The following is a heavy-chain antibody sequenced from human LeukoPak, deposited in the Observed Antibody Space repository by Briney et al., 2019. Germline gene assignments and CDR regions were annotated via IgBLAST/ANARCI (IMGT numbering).Heavy chain of an antibody. Sequence: VASVKISCKASGYTFTGYYMHWVRRAPGQGLEWMGWINPNSGGTNYAQKFQGRVTMTRDTSISTAYMELSRLRSDDTAVYYCARGGSPERYSGYDRDFDYWGQGTLVTVSS. CDR1: GYTFTGYY. CDR3: ARGGSPERYSGYDRDFDY. V-gene: IGHV1-2*02. D-gene: IGHD5-12*01. CDR2: INPNSGGT. J-gene: IGHJ4*02.